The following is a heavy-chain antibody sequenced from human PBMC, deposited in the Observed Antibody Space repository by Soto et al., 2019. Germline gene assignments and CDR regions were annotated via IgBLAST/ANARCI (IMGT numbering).Heavy chain of an antibody. V-gene: IGHV3-30-3*01. CDR2: ISYDGSNK. CDR3: AREGGSLDPTTGNWFDP. J-gene: IGHJ5*02. CDR1: GFTFSSYA. D-gene: IGHD2-15*01. Sequence: GSLRLSCAASGFTFSSYAMHLVRQAPGKGLEWVAVISYDGSNKYYADSVKGRSTISRDNSKNTLYLQMNSLRAEDTAVYYCAREGGSLDPTTGNWFDPWGQGTLVTVSS.